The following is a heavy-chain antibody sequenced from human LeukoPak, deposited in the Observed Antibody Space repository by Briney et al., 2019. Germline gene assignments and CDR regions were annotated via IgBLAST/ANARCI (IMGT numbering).Heavy chain of an antibody. V-gene: IGHV4-34*01. J-gene: IGHJ6*03. Sequence: SETLSLTCAAYGGSFSDYYWTWIRQTPGKGLEWIGEMSPSGSSNYNPSLKSRVTISVDTSKNQFSLKLRSVTSADTAVYYCARGRQDVNMILVVMAGVSYYLDVWSKGTTVTVS. CDR1: GGSFSDYY. D-gene: IGHD3-22*01. CDR3: ARGRQDVNMILVVMAGVSYYLDV. CDR2: MSPSGSS.